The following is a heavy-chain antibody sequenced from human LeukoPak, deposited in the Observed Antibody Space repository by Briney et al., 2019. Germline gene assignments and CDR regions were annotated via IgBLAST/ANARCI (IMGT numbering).Heavy chain of an antibody. CDR1: GGSFSGYY. D-gene: IGHD3-10*01. V-gene: IGHV4-34*01. J-gene: IGHJ4*02. CDR3: ARSQFDRFGELLSDY. CDR2: INHSGST. Sequence: SETLSLTCAVYGGSFSGYYWSWIRQPPGKGLEWIGEINHSGSTNYNPSLKSRVTISVDTSKNQFSLKLSSVTAADTAVYYCARSQFDRFGELLSDYWGQGTLVTVSS.